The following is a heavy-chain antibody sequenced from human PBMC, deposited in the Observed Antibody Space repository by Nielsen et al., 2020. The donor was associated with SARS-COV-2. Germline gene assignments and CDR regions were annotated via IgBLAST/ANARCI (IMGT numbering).Heavy chain of an antibody. V-gene: IGHV4-59*01. CDR1: GGSISSYY. CDR2: IYYSGST. D-gene: IGHD1-26*01. J-gene: IGHJ4*02. Sequence: GSLRLSCTVSGGSISSYYWSWIRQPPGKGLEWIGYIYYSGSTNYNPSLKSRVTISVDTSKNQFSLKLSSVTAADTAVYYCARDFVGATTLSFDYWGQGTLVTVSS. CDR3: ARDFVGATTLSFDY.